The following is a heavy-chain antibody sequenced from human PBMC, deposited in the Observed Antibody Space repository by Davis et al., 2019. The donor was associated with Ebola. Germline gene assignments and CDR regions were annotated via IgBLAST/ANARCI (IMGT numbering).Heavy chain of an antibody. V-gene: IGHV5-51*01. CDR2: IYPGDSDT. Sequence: GESLKISCKGSGYSFTTYWIGWVRQMPGQGLEWMGIIYPGDSDTRYSPSFQGQVTISADKSISTAYLQWSSLKASDTAMYYCARRGGSLTFNYYGMDVWGQGTTVTVSS. D-gene: IGHD2-15*01. CDR1: GYSFTTYW. J-gene: IGHJ6*02. CDR3: ARRGGSLTFNYYGMDV.